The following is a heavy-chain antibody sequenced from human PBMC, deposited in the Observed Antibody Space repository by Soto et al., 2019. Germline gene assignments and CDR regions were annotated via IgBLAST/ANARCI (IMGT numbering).Heavy chain of an antibody. D-gene: IGHD2-15*01. CDR2: INPSGGST. CDR1: GYTFTSYY. CDR3: ARDRSGRNWFDP. Sequence: QVQLVQSGAEVKKPGASVKVSCKASGYTFTSYYMHWVRQAPGQGLEWMGIINPSGGSTSYAQKFQGRVTMTRDTSTSTVYMELSSLSSEDTAVYYCARDRSGRNWFDPWGQGTLVTVSS. V-gene: IGHV1-46*01. J-gene: IGHJ5*02.